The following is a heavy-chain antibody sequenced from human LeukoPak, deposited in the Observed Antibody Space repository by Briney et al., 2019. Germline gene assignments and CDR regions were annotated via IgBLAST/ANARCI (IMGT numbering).Heavy chain of an antibody. Sequence: GGSLRLSCAASGFILTNYEMNWVRQAPGKGLEWLSYILSTSATFYADSVKGRFTISRNNAKNALYLQMNSLRAEDMAVYYCARDRPRVGLDYWGQGTLVTVSS. CDR1: GFILTNYE. CDR2: ILSTSAT. J-gene: IGHJ4*02. CDR3: ARDRPRVGLDY. D-gene: IGHD2-2*01. V-gene: IGHV3-48*03.